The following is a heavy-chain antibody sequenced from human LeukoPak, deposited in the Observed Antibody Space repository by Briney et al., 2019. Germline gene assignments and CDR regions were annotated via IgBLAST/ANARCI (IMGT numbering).Heavy chain of an antibody. Sequence: SETLSLTCTVSGDSIISSSYYWGWIRQPPGKGLEWIGSIFYSRSTYYNPSLKSRVTISVDTSKNQFSLKLSSVTAADTAVYYCASQWVKNWNDLCLDVWGQGTTVTVSS. CDR2: IFYSRST. CDR3: ASQWVKNWNDLCLDV. V-gene: IGHV4-39*01. CDR1: GDSIISSSYY. J-gene: IGHJ6*02. D-gene: IGHD1-1*01.